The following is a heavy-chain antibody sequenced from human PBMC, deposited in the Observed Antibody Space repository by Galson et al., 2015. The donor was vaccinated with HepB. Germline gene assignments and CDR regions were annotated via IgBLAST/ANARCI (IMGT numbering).Heavy chain of an antibody. D-gene: IGHD3-9*01. J-gene: IGHJ5*02. CDR1: GYTFTSYA. CDR2: INTNTGNP. CDR3: AREGPYYDILTGYQYNWFDP. Sequence: SVKVSCKASGYTFTSYAMNWVRQAPRQGLEWTGWINTNTGNPTYAQGFTGRFVFSLDTSVSTAYLQISSLKAEDTAVYYCAREGPYYDILTGYQYNWFDPWGQGTLVTVSS. V-gene: IGHV7-4-1*02.